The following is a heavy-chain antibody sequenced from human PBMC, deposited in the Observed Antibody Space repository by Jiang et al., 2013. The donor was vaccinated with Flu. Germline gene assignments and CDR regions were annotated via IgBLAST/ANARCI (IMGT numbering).Heavy chain of an antibody. V-gene: IGHV4-34*01. J-gene: IGHJ6*02. D-gene: IGHD3-10*01. CDR1: GGSFSGYY. CDR3: ARHRWFGAQFYGMDV. Sequence: LLKPSETLSLTCAVYGGSFSGYYWSWIRQPPGKGLEWIGEINHSGSTNYNPSLKSRVTISVDTSKNQFSLKLSSVTAADTAVYYCARHRWFGAQFYGMDVWGQGTTVTVSS. CDR2: INHSGST.